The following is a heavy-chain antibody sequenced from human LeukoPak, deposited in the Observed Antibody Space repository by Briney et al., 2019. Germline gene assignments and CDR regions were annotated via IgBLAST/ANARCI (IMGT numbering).Heavy chain of an antibody. V-gene: IGHV4-39*01. CDR2: IYYSGST. CDR3: ARVRGAGQQLVLRYFDY. D-gene: IGHD6-13*01. CDR1: GGSISSSSYY. Sequence: SETRSLTCTVSGGSISSSSYYWGWIRQPPGKGLEWIGSIYYSGSTYYNPSLKSRVTISVDTSRNQFSLKLSSVTAADTAVYYCARVRGAGQQLVLRYFDYWGQGTLVTVSS. J-gene: IGHJ4*02.